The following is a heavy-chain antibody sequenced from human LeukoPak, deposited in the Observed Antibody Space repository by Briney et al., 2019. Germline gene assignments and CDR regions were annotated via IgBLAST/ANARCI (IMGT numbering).Heavy chain of an antibody. CDR2: ISYDGSNK. V-gene: IGHV3-30*01. CDR3: ARGRRGMITFGGVIGPYYFDY. CDR1: GFPFSSYA. D-gene: IGHD3-16*02. J-gene: IGHJ4*02. Sequence: GSLRLSCAASGFPFSSYAMHWVRQAPGKGLEWVAVISYDGSNKYYADSVKGRFTISRDNSKNTLYLQMNSLRAEDTAVYYCARGRRGMITFGGVIGPYYFDYWGQGTLVTVSS.